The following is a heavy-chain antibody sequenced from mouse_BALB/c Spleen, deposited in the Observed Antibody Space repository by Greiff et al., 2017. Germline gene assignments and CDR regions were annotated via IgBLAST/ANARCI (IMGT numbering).Heavy chain of an antibody. Sequence: EVKLMESGGGLVQPKGSLKLSCAASGFTFNTYAMNWVRQAPGKGLEWVARIRSKSNNYATYYADSVKDRFTISRDDSQSMLYLQMNNLKTEDTAMYYCVRHDYDGLAYWGQGTLVTVSA. D-gene: IGHD2-4*01. CDR3: VRHDYDGLAY. J-gene: IGHJ3*01. V-gene: IGHV10-1*02. CDR1: GFTFNTYA. CDR2: IRSKSNNYAT.